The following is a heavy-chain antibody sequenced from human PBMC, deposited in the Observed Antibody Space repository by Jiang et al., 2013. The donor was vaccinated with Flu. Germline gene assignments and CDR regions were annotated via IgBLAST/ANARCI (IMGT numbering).Heavy chain of an antibody. CDR3: ARDRGAAGTYDY. CDR1: GFTVSSNY. V-gene: IGHV3-66*02. D-gene: IGHD6-13*01. J-gene: IGHJ4*02. CDR2: IYSGGST. Sequence: VQLLESGGGLVQPGGSLRLSCAASGFTVSSNYMSWVRQAPGKGLEWVSVIYSGGSTYYADSVKGRFAISRDNSKNTLYLQMNSLRAEDTAVYYCARDRGAAGTYDYWGQGTLVTVSS.